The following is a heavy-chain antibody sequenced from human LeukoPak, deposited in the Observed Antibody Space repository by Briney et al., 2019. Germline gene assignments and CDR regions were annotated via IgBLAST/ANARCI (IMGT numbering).Heavy chain of an antibody. CDR2: ISSDGNVK. CDR1: GFTFSSYD. D-gene: IGHD3-10*01. J-gene: IGHJ5*02. Sequence: GGSLRLSCAASGFTFSSYDIHWVRQAPGKGLEWVAIISSDGNVKYYADFVKGRFTISRDNSMDTLYLQMSGLSAGDTAMYYCAKGWGSYASGTYYNRIPDPWGQGTLVTVSS. CDR3: AKGWGSYASGTYYNRIPDP. V-gene: IGHV3-30*18.